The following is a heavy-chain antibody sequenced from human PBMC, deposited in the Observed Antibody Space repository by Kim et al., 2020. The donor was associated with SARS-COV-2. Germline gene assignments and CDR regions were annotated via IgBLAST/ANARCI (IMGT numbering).Heavy chain of an antibody. J-gene: IGHJ5*01. CDR1: GFTFSSYG. CDR2: ITNSGSNR. CDR3: ARARGKFGIWRAAT. V-gene: IGHV3-48*04. D-gene: IGHD2-15*01. Sequence: GGSLRLSCAASGFTFSSYGMNWVRQAPGKGLEWVADITNSGSNRYYAASVKGRFTISRDNAKNTLYLQMNSLRAEDTAVYYCARARGKFGIWRAATWG.